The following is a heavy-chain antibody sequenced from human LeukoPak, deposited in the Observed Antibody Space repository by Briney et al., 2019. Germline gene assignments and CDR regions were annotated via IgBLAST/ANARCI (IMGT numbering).Heavy chain of an antibody. CDR3: ARDLKRTVGATTASDY. D-gene: IGHD1-26*01. J-gene: IGHJ4*02. CDR1: GYTFTSYG. V-gene: IGHV1-18*01. CDR2: ISAHNGDT. Sequence: ASVKVSCKASGYTFTSYGISWVRQAPGQGREGRGWISAHNGDTNYAQKFQGRVSMTTDTSTSTGYMELRSLTSDDTAVYYCARDLKRTVGATTASDYWGQGTLVTVSS.